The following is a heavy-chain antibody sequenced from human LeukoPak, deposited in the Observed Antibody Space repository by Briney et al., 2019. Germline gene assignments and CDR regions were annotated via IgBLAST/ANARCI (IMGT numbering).Heavy chain of an antibody. Sequence: GGSLRLSCAASGFTLSSYTMNWVRQAPGKGLEWVSSISGANIYIDYADSVKGRFTISRDNAKNSLYLQMNSLRAEDTAVYYCARDHCSSTSCYRHQRHDYWGQGTLVTVSS. V-gene: IGHV3-21*01. CDR1: GFTLSSYT. CDR3: ARDHCSSTSCYRHQRHDY. D-gene: IGHD2-2*01. J-gene: IGHJ4*02. CDR2: ISGANIYI.